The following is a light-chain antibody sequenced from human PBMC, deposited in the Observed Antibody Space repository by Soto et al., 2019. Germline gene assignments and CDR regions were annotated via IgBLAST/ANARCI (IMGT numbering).Light chain of an antibody. CDR2: QDT. J-gene: IGLJ2*01. CDR1: KLGDKY. Sequence: SYELTQSPSVSVSPGQTASITCSGDKLGDKYACWYQQKPGQSPVLVIYQDTKRPSGIPERFSGSNSGNTATLTISGTQAMDEADYYCQAWDSSSAYVLFGGGTKLTVL. V-gene: IGLV3-1*01. CDR3: QAWDSSSAYVL.